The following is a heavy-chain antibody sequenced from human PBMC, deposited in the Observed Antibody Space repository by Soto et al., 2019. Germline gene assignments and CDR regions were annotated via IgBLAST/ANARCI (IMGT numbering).Heavy chain of an antibody. Sequence: GGSLRLSCAASGFTFSSYCMHWVRQAPGKGLEWVSGISGSGDSTYYADSVKGRFTISRDNSKNTLYLQMNSLRAEDTAVYYCAKGVPGIAVAGTGYFQHWGQGTLVTVSS. CDR1: GFTFSSYC. V-gene: IGHV3-23*01. CDR3: AKGVPGIAVAGTGYFQH. J-gene: IGHJ1*01. CDR2: ISGSGDST. D-gene: IGHD6-19*01.